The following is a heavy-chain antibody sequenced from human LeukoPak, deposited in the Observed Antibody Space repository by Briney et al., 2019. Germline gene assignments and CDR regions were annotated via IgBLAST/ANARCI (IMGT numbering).Heavy chain of an antibody. Sequence: ASVKVSCKASGYTFTSYGINWVRQAPGQGLEWMGWISPYNGNANYAQKLQGRVTMTTDTSTSTAYMELRSLRSDDTAVYYCARPLSFGESPLCYWVQGTLVTVSS. V-gene: IGHV1-18*01. CDR3: ARPLSFGESPLCY. CDR1: GYTFTSYG. D-gene: IGHD3-10*01. J-gene: IGHJ4*02. CDR2: ISPYNGNA.